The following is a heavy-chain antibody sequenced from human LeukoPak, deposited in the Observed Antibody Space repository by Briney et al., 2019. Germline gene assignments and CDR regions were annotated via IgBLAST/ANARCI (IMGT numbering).Heavy chain of an antibody. CDR2: IYYSGST. D-gene: IGHD6-13*01. CDR3: ARVFYSSSWYFGGNWFDP. J-gene: IGHJ5*02. Sequence: PSETLSLTCTVSGGSISSSSYYWGWIRQPPGKGLEWIGSIYYSGSTYYNPSLKSRVTISVDTSKNQFSLKLSSVTAADTAVYYCARVFYSSSWYFGGNWFDPWGQGTLVTASS. V-gene: IGHV4-39*07. CDR1: GGSISSSSYY.